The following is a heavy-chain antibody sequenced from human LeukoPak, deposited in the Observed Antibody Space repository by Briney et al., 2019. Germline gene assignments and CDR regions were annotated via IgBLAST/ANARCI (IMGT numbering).Heavy chain of an antibody. V-gene: IGHV4-59*03. CDR2: IYDTGRT. J-gene: IGHJ4*02. CDR3: ATIGGSDYYDSKRALDY. Sequence: SETLSLTCTVSGGSISSYYWSWIRQPPGGGLEWIGYIYDTGRTNYNPSLKSRVTISLDRSNKQFSLRLTDVTAADTAVYYCATIGGSDYYDSKRALDYWGQGTLVTVSS. CDR1: GGSISSYY. D-gene: IGHD3-22*01.